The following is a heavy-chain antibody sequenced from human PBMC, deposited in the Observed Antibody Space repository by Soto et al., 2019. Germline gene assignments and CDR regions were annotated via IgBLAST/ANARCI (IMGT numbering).Heavy chain of an antibody. D-gene: IGHD6-6*01. CDR3: ALKGEQLPNVY. V-gene: IGHV3-23*01. Sequence: GGSLRLSCAASGFTFSSYAMSWVRQAPGKGLEWVSAISGSGGSTYYADSVKGRFTISRDNSKNTLYLQMNSLRAEDTAVYYCALKGEQLPNVYWGQGTLVTVSS. CDR1: GFTFSSYA. J-gene: IGHJ4*02. CDR2: ISGSGGST.